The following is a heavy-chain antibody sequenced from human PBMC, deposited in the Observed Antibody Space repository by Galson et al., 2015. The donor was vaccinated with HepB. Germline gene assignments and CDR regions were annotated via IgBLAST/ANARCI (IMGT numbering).Heavy chain of an antibody. CDR2: IAHDGTVQ. CDR1: GFTFSDYG. D-gene: IGHD2-2*01. Sequence: SLRLSCAASGFTFSDYGMHWVRQPPGKVLEWVAVIAHDGTVQDYADSVKGRFTVSRDNSKNTMYLQLNSPGPEDTGLYYCAKEPRPRASPWYFDLWGRGTLVTVSS. J-gene: IGHJ2*01. CDR3: AKEPRPRASPWYFDL. V-gene: IGHV3-30*18.